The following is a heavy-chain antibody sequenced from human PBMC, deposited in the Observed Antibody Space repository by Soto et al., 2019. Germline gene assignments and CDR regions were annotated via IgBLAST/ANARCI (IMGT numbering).Heavy chain of an antibody. CDR1: GGTFSSYA. CDR2: IIPIFDTE. J-gene: IGHJ6*02. D-gene: IGHD6-13*01. V-gene: IGHV1-69*01. CDR3: ARILGHSTTWYLIGLDV. Sequence: QVQLVQSGAEVKKPGSSVKVSCKASGGTFSSYAISWVRQAPGQGLEWMGGIIPIFDTEKYAQKFQGRVTITADESTSTAYMELSSLRSEDTAVYYCARILGHSTTWYLIGLDVWGQGTTVIVSS.